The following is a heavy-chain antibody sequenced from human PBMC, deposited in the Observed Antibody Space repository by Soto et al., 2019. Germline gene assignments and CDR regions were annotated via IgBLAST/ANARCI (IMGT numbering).Heavy chain of an antibody. CDR2: IYWDDDT. D-gene: IGHD3-22*01. Sequence: SGPTLGNATQTLTLTCTFSGFSLIDSLLSVGWVRQPPGMALEWLALIYWDDDTRYSPSLKNRLTVTKDSSRNQVVLTLTNVDPADTGTYFCVHRGDYRDSSGFYHPHFDYWGQGTLVTVSS. J-gene: IGHJ4*02. V-gene: IGHV2-5*02. CDR3: VHRGDYRDSSGFYHPHFDY. CDR1: GFSLIDSLLS.